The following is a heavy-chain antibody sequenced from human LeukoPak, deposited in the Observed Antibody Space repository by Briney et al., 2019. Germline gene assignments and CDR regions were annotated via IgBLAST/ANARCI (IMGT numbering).Heavy chain of an antibody. CDR1: GYTFTGYY. Sequence: ASVKVSCKASGYTFTGYYMHWVRQAPGQGLEWMGWINPNSGGTNYAQKFQGRVTMTRDTSISTAYMELSRLRSDDTAVYHCARSGFEDVVVPAARIGNWFDPWGQGTLVTVSS. J-gene: IGHJ5*02. V-gene: IGHV1-2*02. D-gene: IGHD2-2*01. CDR2: INPNSGGT. CDR3: ARSGFEDVVVPAARIGNWFDP.